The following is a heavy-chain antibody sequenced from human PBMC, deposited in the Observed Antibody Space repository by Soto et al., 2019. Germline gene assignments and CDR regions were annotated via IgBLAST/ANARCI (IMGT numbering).Heavy chain of an antibody. V-gene: IGHV2-5*02. CDR3: AHRHYTDYADAFDI. CDR2: IYWDDNK. J-gene: IGHJ3*02. D-gene: IGHD4-17*01. CDR1: GFSLSTSGVG. Sequence: QITLKESGPTLMKPTQTLTLTCTFSGFSLSTSGVGVGWIRQPPGKALEWLALIYWDDNKRYSPSLRTRLTVTKDTSKNQVFFTMTNMDPVDTATYYCAHRHYTDYADAFDIWGQGTMVTVSS.